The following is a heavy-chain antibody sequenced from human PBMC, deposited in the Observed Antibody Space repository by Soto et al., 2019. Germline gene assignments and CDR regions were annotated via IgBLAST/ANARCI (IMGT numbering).Heavy chain of an antibody. J-gene: IGHJ5*02. CDR3: ARGLSIDYNWFDP. D-gene: IGHD3-9*01. Sequence: GASVKVSCKASGCTFTSYGINWVRQAPGRGLEWMGWISGYNGNTNYAQKLQGRVTMTTDTSTSTVFMELRSLRSDDTAVYYCARGLSIDYNWFDPWGQGTLVTVSS. V-gene: IGHV1-18*01. CDR1: GCTFTSYG. CDR2: ISGYNGNT.